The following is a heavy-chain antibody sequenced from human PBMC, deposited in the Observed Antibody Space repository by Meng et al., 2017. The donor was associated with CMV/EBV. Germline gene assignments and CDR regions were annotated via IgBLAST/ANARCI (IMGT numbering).Heavy chain of an antibody. CDR2: VNSNNDAT. V-gene: IGHV1-2*02. J-gene: IGHJ4*02. CDR1: GFTFSDYY. Sequence: VQWVQAGAEMKQPGASVKVSCTTSGFTFSDYYIHWVRQAPGQGLEWMGWVNSNNDATNYARKFQGRVSMTRDTSISTAHMELSRLMSDDTAVYYCVRSSGWSLFDYWGQGTLVTVSS. D-gene: IGHD6-19*01. CDR3: VRSSGWSLFDY.